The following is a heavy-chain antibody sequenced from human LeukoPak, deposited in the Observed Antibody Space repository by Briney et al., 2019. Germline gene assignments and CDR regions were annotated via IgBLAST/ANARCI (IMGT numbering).Heavy chain of an antibody. CDR3: ARVLRTYYPRHFDS. V-gene: IGHV3-7*04. J-gene: IGHJ4*02. CDR1: GFTFSSYW. CDR2: IKQDGSGK. D-gene: IGHD3-22*01. Sequence: PGGSLRLSCAASGFTFSSYWMSWVRQAPGKGLEWVATIKQDGSGKYYVDSMKGRFTISRDNAKNSLYLQLNSLRADDTAVYYCARVLRTYYPRHFDSWGQGTLVSVSS.